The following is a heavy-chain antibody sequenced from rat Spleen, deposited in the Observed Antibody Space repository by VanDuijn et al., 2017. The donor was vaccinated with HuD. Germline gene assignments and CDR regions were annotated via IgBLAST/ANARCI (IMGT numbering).Heavy chain of an antibody. J-gene: IGHJ2*01. Sequence: QVQLKESGPGLVQPSQTLSLTCTVSGFSLTSYTLSWVRQSPGKGLEWMGGIWGDGTTNYNSALKSRLSISRDTSRSQVFLKVNSLQTEDTAIYFCTRSDYWGQGVMVTVSS. CDR3: TRSDY. CDR2: IWGDGTT. CDR1: GFSLTSYT. V-gene: IGHV2-15*01.